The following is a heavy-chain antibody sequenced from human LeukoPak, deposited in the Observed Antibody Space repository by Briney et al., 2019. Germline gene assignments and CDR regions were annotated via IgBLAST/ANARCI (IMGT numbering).Heavy chain of an antibody. J-gene: IGHJ4*02. CDR2: TYYSGST. Sequence: SETLSLTCTVSGGSISSYYWSWVRQPPGKGLEWIGYTYYSGSTNYNPSLKSRVTISVDTSKNQFSLKLSSVTAADTAVYYCARLRPLSSRTDYFDYWGQGTLVTVSS. V-gene: IGHV4-59*01. D-gene: IGHD6-13*01. CDR1: GGSISSYY. CDR3: ARLRPLSSRTDYFDY.